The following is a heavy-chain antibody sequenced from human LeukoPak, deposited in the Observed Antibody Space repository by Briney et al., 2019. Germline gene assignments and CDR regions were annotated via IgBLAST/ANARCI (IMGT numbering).Heavy chain of an antibody. Sequence: GGSLRLSCAASGFTFSSYSMNWVRQAPGQGLEWVSYITSDSTTMFYADSVKGRFTASRDNAENSMYLQMNSLRADDTAVYYCASLGNWGQGTLVTVSS. D-gene: IGHD1-1*01. CDR2: ITSDSTTM. CDR3: ASLGN. CDR1: GFTFSSYS. V-gene: IGHV3-48*01. J-gene: IGHJ4*02.